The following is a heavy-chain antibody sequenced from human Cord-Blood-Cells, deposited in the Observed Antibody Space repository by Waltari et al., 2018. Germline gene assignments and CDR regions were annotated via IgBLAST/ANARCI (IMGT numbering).Heavy chain of an antibody. Sequence: QVQLVQSGAEVKKPGASVKVSCKASGYTFTGYYMHWGRQAPGQGREWMGWVNPNRGGTNDAKRFKGRVTMTRDTSINTAYMELSRLRSDDTAVYYGARDRGKSAFDIWGQGTMVTVSS. V-gene: IGHV1-2*02. J-gene: IGHJ3*02. CDR1: GYTFTGYY. CDR2: VNPNRGGT. CDR3: ARDRGKSAFDI. D-gene: IGHD3-10*01.